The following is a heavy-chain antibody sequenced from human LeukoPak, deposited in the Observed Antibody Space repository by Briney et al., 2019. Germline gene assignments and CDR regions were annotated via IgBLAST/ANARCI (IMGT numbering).Heavy chain of an antibody. Sequence: SETLSLTCTVSGGSISSYYWSWIRQPPGKGLEWIGYIYYSGSTNYNPSLKSRVTISVDTSKNQFSLKLSSVTAADTAVYYCARQVVIIPSSRGGPWFDPWGQGTLVAVSS. J-gene: IGHJ5*01. CDR2: IYYSGST. CDR1: GGSISSYY. V-gene: IGHV4-59*01. CDR3: ARQVVIIPSSRGGPWFDP. D-gene: IGHD2/OR15-2a*01.